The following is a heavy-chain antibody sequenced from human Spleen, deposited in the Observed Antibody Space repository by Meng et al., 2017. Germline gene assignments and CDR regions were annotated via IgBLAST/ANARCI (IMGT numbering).Heavy chain of an antibody. CDR1: GFTFSSYW. V-gene: IGHV3-74*01. J-gene: IGHJ6*02. CDR2: INTDGRST. Sequence: GGSLRLSCVVSGFTFSSYWMHWVRQAPGKGLVWVARINTDGRSTSYADSVKGRLTISRDNAKNTLYLQMNSLRAEDTALYYCVRGKGGYGSLDVWGQGTTVTVSS. CDR3: VRGKGGYGSLDV. D-gene: IGHD3-10*01.